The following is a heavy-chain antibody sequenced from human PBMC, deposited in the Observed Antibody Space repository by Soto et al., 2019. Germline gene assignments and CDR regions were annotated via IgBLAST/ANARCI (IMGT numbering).Heavy chain of an antibody. Sequence: GVLRLSCAASGFTFSNYAMTWVRQGPGKGLEWVSAISGSGGSAYYADSVKGRFTISRDNSKNTLYLQMNSLRADDSGVYYCAKDPYSGVLVPVAIGFDPWGPGTLVTVSS. CDR3: AKDPYSGVLVPVAIGFDP. CDR1: GFTFSNYA. CDR2: ISGSGGSA. D-gene: IGHD2-2*01. J-gene: IGHJ5*02. V-gene: IGHV3-23*01.